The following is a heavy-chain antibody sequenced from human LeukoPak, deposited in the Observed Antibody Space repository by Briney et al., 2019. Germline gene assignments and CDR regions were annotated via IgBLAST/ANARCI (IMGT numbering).Heavy chain of an antibody. CDR1: GFTVSHNY. Sequence: PGGSLRLSCAASGFTVSHNYMSWVRQAPGKGLEWVSLLYSDAFTHYADSVKGRFTISRDNSKNTLYLQINSLRAEDTAVYYCATSTTPDEHWYFDLWGRGTLVTVSS. V-gene: IGHV3-53*01. CDR2: LYSDAFT. J-gene: IGHJ2*01. CDR3: ATSTTPDEHWYFDL. D-gene: IGHD1-7*01.